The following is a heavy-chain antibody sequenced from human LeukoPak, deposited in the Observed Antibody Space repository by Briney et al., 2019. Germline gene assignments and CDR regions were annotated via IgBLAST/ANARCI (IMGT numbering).Heavy chain of an antibody. V-gene: IGHV4-4*02. J-gene: IGHJ4*02. Sequence: SGTLSLTCAVSGGTISSSNWWSWVRQPPGKGLEWIGKIYHSGSTNYNPSLKSRVTISVDKSKNQFSLKLSSVTAADTAVYYCARFSSGWLNYFGYWGQGTLVTVSS. CDR1: GGTISSSNW. CDR3: ARFSSGWLNYFGY. CDR2: IYHSGST. D-gene: IGHD6-19*01.